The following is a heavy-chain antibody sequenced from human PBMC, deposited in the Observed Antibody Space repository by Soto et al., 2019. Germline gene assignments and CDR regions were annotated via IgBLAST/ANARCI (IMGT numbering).Heavy chain of an antibody. Sequence: GGSLRLSCEASGFVFRTFRMHWVRRAPGKGLEWLAKIRFDGSTARYAESVRGRFKISRDNSMNTLYLQLDRLRVEDTAVYYCVRDRPNTESLTGYFDTWGQGT. CDR3: VRDRPNTESLTGYFDT. V-gene: IGHV3-33*01. J-gene: IGHJ4*02. CDR2: IRFDGSTA. D-gene: IGHD3-9*01. CDR1: GFVFRTFR.